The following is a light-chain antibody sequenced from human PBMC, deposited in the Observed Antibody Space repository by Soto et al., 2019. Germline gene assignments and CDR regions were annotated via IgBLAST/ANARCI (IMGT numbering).Light chain of an antibody. CDR1: SSDVGGYNH. CDR3: SSYTRSRAYG. J-gene: IGLJ1*01. V-gene: IGLV2-14*01. CDR2: EVS. Sequence: QSVLTQPASVSGSPGQSITISCTGTSSDVGGYNHVSWYQQQSGKAPKLMIHEVSNRPSGVSNRSSGSKSGSTASLTISGLQSEDEADYYCSSYTRSRAYGCGIGTKVTGL.